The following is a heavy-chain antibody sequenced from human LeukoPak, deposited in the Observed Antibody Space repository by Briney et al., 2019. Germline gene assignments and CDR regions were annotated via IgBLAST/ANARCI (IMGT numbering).Heavy chain of an antibody. Sequence: GGSLRLSCAASGFSLRSYALSWVRQAPGMGLEWVSAISGSGGTTDYAASVKGRFTISRDNSKNTLYLEMNSLRAEDTAVYYCATAAGAYFFDYWGQGTLVTVSS. CDR3: ATAAGAYFFDY. J-gene: IGHJ4*02. D-gene: IGHD2-21*01. CDR1: GFSLRSYA. CDR2: ISGSGGTT. V-gene: IGHV3-23*01.